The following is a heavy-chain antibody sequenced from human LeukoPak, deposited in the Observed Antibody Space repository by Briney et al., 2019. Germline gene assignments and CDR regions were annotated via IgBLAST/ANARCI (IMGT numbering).Heavy chain of an antibody. CDR1: GYSLSDSS. CDR3: TTTEYSSGYRDL. J-gene: IGHJ5*02. D-gene: IGHD5-18*01. CDR2: FYPQDDET. Sequence: ASVKVSCKVSGYSLSDSSIRWVRQAPGKGLEGMGDFYPQDDETFYAHKFQGRVTMTEDTATDTAYMELTRLRSEDTAVYYCTTTEYSSGYRDLWGQGTLVTVSS. V-gene: IGHV1-24*01.